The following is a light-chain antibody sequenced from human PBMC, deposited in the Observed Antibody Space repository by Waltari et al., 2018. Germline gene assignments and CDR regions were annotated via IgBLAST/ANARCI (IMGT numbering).Light chain of an antibody. CDR1: NSNIGRNS. Sequence: QSVLPQPPSASATPGQTVTIPCSGTNSNIGRNSVFWYQQLPGTAPKLLIYRSNQRPSGVPDRFSGSKSGTSASLAIRGLRSEDEADYYCAAWDDSLSVSYVFGSGTKVTV. V-gene: IGLV1-47*01. CDR3: AAWDDSLSVSYV. J-gene: IGLJ1*01. CDR2: RSN.